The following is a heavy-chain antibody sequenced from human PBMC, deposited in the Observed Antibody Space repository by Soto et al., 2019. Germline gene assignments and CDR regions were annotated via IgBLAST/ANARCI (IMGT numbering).Heavy chain of an antibody. D-gene: IGHD3-22*01. CDR2: ISPYNGNT. CDR3: ARDQNFFDSSGYYDH. Sequence: QIQLVQSAAEVKKPGASVKVSCKTSGYTFVSYGISWVRQAPGQGLEWMGWISPYNGNTNFAQRFRGRVTLTTDTSTDHVYMDLGSLKSDDTAVYYCARDQNFFDSSGYYDHWGQGTLITVSS. V-gene: IGHV1-18*04. CDR1: GYTFVSYG. J-gene: IGHJ5*02.